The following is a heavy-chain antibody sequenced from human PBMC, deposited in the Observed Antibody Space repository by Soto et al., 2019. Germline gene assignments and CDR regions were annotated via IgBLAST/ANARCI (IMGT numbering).Heavy chain of an antibody. J-gene: IGHJ4*02. Sequence: PGGSLRLSCAASGFTFSSYSITWVRQAPWKGLEWVSAISGSGVSTYYADSVKGRFTISRDNSKKTLYLQMNSLRAEDTAVYYCGKEVLWLGKTPQKVFDYWGQGTL. CDR3: GKEVLWLGKTPQKVFDY. V-gene: IGHV3-23*01. D-gene: IGHD3-10*01. CDR1: GFTFSSYS. CDR2: ISGSGVST.